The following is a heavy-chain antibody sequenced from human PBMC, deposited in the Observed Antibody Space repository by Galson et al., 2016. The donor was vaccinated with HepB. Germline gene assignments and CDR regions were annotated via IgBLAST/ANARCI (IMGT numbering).Heavy chain of an antibody. CDR3: ARDPSVRLLRHFDL. J-gene: IGHJ2*01. CDR1: GYTFITYT. V-gene: IGHV7-4-1*02. D-gene: IGHD1-1*01. Sequence: SVKVSCKASGYTFITYTMNWVRQAPGQGLEWMGWINTNTGNPTYAQGFTGRFVFSLDTSVSTAYLQISSLKAEDTAVYYCARDPSVRLLRHFDLWGRGTLVTVSS. CDR2: INTNTGNP.